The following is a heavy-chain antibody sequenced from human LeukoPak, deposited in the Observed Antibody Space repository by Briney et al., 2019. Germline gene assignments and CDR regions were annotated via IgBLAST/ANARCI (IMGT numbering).Heavy chain of an antibody. V-gene: IGHV3-15*01. CDR1: GFTFSNAW. CDR3: TTDFSSWYLSYYFDY. Sequence: GGSLRLSCAASGFTFSNAWMSWVRQAPGKGLEWVGRIKSKTDGGTTDYAAPVKGRFTISRDDSKNTLYLQMNSLKTEGTAVYYCTTDFSSWYLSYYFDYWGQGTLVTVSS. CDR2: IKSKTDGGTT. J-gene: IGHJ4*02. D-gene: IGHD6-13*01.